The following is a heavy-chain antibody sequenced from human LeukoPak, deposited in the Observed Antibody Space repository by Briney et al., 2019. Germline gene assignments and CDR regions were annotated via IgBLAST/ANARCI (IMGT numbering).Heavy chain of an antibody. J-gene: IGHJ3*01. CDR1: GFIFRNYG. CDR3: AKEGHRSHSQWAFDF. Sequence: PGGSLRLSCAGSGFIFRNYGMHWVRQAPGQGLEWVAVISDGGTHLYYADSVKGRFTISRDNSESTMYLQMNSLRVEDTAVYYCAKEGHRSHSQWAFDFWGPGKMVTVSS. D-gene: IGHD6-19*01. V-gene: IGHV3-30*18. CDR2: ISDGGTHL.